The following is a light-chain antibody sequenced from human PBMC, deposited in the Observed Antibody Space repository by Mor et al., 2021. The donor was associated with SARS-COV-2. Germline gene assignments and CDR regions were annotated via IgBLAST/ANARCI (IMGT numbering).Light chain of an antibody. CDR2: DVS. V-gene: IGLV2-11*01. CDR3: CSYAGSYGGV. J-gene: IGLJ2*01. CDR1: NY. Sequence: NYVSWYQQHPGKAPKLMIYDVSKRPSGVPDRLSGSKSGNTASLTISGLQAEDEADYYCCSYAGSYGGVFGGGTK.